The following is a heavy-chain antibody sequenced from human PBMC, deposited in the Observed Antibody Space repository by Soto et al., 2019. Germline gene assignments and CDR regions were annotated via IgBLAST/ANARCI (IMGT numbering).Heavy chain of an antibody. Sequence: QVQLVQSGAEVKKPGASVKISCEASGYSFTSQYVHWVRQAPGQGLEWMGIINPNGGSTTYAQKFRGRGTTTRDTATSTGYRGLGSLTSGDPAVYFLAREQWLRPGGGGTEPLDIWGQGTMVTVAS. J-gene: IGHJ3*02. CDR1: GYSFTSQY. CDR3: AREQWLRPGGGGTEPLDI. D-gene: IGHD5-12*01. V-gene: IGHV1-46*03. CDR2: INPNGGST.